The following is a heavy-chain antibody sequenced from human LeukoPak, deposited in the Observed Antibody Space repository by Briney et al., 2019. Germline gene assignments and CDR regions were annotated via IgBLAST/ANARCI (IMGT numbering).Heavy chain of an antibody. J-gene: IGHJ4*02. CDR1: GGSISSYY. Sequence: ASETLSLTCTVSGGSISSYYWNWIRQPPGKGLEWIGYLYYSGSTNYNPSLKSRVTISVDTSKNQFSLKLSSVTAADTAVYYCAREYYDILTGGYRGFDYWGQGTLVTVSP. CDR2: LYYSGST. V-gene: IGHV4-59*01. CDR3: AREYYDILTGGYRGFDY. D-gene: IGHD3-9*01.